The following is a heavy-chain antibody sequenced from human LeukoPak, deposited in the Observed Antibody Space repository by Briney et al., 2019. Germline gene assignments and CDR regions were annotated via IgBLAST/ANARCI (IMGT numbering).Heavy chain of an antibody. CDR3: AREVPPNYFDY. D-gene: IGHD1-1*01. V-gene: IGHV1-3*03. J-gene: IGHJ4*02. Sequence: ASVTVSCKASGYTFTSYVVHWVRQAPGQRLEWMGWINTGSGDTKYSQEFQDRVTITRDTSANTAYMELSSLRSEDMAMYYCAREVPPNYFDYWGQGTLVTVSS. CDR1: GYTFTSYV. CDR2: INTGSGDT.